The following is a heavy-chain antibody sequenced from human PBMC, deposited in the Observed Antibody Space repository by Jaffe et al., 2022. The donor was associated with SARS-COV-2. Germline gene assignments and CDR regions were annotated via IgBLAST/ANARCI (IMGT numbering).Heavy chain of an antibody. D-gene: IGHD2-15*01. CDR1: GGSFSGYY. CDR2: INHSGST. Sequence: QVQLQQWGAGLLKPSETLSLTCAVYGGSFSGYYWSWIRQPPGKGLEWIGEINHSGSTNYNPSLKSRVTISVDTSKNQFSLKLSSVTAADTAVYYCARGVGNPYCSGGSCFGWGYYYYYYMDVWGKGTTVTVSS. V-gene: IGHV4-34*01. J-gene: IGHJ6*03. CDR3: ARGVGNPYCSGGSCFGWGYYYYYYMDV.